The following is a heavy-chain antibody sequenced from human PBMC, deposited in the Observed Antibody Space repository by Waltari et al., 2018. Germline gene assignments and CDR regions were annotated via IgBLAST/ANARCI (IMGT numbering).Heavy chain of an antibody. CDR2: INAGNGNT. D-gene: IGHD2-15*01. Sequence: QVQLVQSGAEVKKPGASVKVSCKASGYTFTSYAMHLVRQAPGQRLEWIGWINAGNGNTKYSQKFQGRVTITRDTSASTAYMELSSLRSEDTAVYYCARDRCSGGSCYFDYWGQGTLVTVSS. J-gene: IGHJ4*02. CDR3: ARDRCSGGSCYFDY. V-gene: IGHV1-3*01. CDR1: GYTFTSYA.